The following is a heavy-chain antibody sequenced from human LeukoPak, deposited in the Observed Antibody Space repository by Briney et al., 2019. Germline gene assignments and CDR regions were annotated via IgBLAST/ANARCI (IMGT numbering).Heavy chain of an antibody. D-gene: IGHD6-19*01. J-gene: IGHJ5*02. V-gene: IGHV4-39*01. CDR1: GGSISSSSYF. CDR3: VTMFYSSGRCQWFDP. Sequence: SETLSLTCTVSGGSISSSSYFWGRIRQPPGKGLEWIGSIYYTGSTYHNPSLKSRVTISVDTSKNQFFLKLSSVTAADTAVYYCVTMFYSSGRCQWFDPWGQGTLVTVSS. CDR2: IYYTGST.